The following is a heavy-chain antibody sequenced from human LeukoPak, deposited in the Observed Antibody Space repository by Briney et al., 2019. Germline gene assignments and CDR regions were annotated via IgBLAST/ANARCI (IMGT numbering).Heavy chain of an antibody. CDR2: IYYSGST. Sequence: SETLSLTCTVSGGSISSSSYYGGWIRQPPGKGLEWIGSIYYSGSTYYNPSLKSRVTISVDTSKNQFSLKLSSVTAADTAVYYCARRPYYDYVWGSYRSYYFDYWGQGTLVTVSS. CDR3: ARRPYYDYVWGSYRSYYFDY. D-gene: IGHD3-16*02. CDR1: GGSISSSSYY. J-gene: IGHJ4*02. V-gene: IGHV4-39*01.